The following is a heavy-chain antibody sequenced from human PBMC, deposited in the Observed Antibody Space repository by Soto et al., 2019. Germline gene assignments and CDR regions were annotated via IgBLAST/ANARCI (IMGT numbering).Heavy chain of an antibody. V-gene: IGHV3-9*01. CDR2: ISWNGDSS. Sequence: EVHLVESGGGLVQPGRSLRLSCVASGLTFDDYAMHWVRQAPGKGLEWVSGISWNGDSSGYADSVKGRFTISRDNAKNSLFLQMNSLRADDTALYFCAKATYIMVGGTHIDFWGRGTLVTVSS. CDR3: AKATYIMVGGTHIDF. CDR1: GLTFDDYA. D-gene: IGHD1-26*01. J-gene: IGHJ4*02.